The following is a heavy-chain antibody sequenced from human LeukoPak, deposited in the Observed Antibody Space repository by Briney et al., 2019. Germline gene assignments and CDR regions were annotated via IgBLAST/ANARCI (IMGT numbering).Heavy chain of an antibody. Sequence: SETLSLTCAVYGGSFSGYYWSWIRQPPGKGLEWIGEINHSGSTNYNPSLKSRVTISVDTSKNQFSLKLSSVTAADTAVYYCARGGDGYNWGYFDYWGQGTLVTDSS. CDR2: INHSGST. CDR3: ARGGDGYNWGYFDY. D-gene: IGHD5-24*01. CDR1: GGSFSGYY. V-gene: IGHV4-34*01. J-gene: IGHJ4*02.